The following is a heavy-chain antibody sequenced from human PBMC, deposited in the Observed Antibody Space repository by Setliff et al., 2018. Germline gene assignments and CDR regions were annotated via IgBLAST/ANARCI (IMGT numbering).Heavy chain of an antibody. Sequence: GGSLRLSCVASGFTFSRYWMSWVRQAPGKGLEWVANIKEDGSEKYYGESVKGRFTMSRDNAKNSLYLQMNSLRADDTAVYYCARDATYYYDTSGHYSDYFDYWAQGTLVTVSS. V-gene: IGHV3-7*03. CDR1: GFTFSRYW. CDR2: IKEDGSEK. CDR3: ARDATYYYDTSGHYSDYFDY. J-gene: IGHJ4*02. D-gene: IGHD3-22*01.